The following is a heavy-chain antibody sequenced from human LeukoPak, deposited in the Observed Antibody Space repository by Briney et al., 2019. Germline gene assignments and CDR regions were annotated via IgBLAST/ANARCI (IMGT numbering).Heavy chain of an antibody. CDR3: ARTLDYDFWSGYDSPSLAFDY. V-gene: IGHV4-59*01. D-gene: IGHD3-3*01. Sequence: SETLSLTCTVSGGSIRGYYWSWIRQPPGKSLEWIGYIYYSGSTNYNPSLKSRVTISVDTSKNQFSLKLSSVTAADTAVYYCARTLDYDFWSGYDSPSLAFDYWGQGTLVTVSS. CDR2: IYYSGST. CDR1: GGSIRGYY. J-gene: IGHJ4*02.